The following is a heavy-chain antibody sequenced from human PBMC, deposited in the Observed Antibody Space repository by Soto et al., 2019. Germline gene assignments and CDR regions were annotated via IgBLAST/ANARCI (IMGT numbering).Heavy chain of an antibody. CDR3: VRSGDNYNLLDY. Sequence: QVQLVESGGDLVKSGGSLRLSCAASGFTFSDHYMSWIRQAPGKGLEWIGYSSNSGSFTRYADSVKGRFSISRDNAKNSLFLQINSLRGDDTAIYYCVRSGDNYNLLDYWGQGTPVTVSS. CDR2: SSNSGSFT. CDR1: GFTFSDHY. V-gene: IGHV3-11*06. D-gene: IGHD1-1*01. J-gene: IGHJ4*02.